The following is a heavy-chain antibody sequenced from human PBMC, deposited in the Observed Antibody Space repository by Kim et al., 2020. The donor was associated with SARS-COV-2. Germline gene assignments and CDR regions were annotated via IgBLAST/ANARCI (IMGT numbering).Heavy chain of an antibody. Sequence: SETLSLTCTVSGGSISSGTNYWAWIRQFPGKGLEWIVHIDFSGTTFYNSTLKSRLTISVDISTNQFSLDLFSVTAADTAMYYCARVSLSYRGFSSYAMDV. CDR1: GGSISSGTNY. V-gene: IGHV4-31*03. CDR2: IDFSGTT. CDR3: ARVSLSYRGFSSYAMDV. J-gene: IGHJ6*01. D-gene: IGHD3-10*01.